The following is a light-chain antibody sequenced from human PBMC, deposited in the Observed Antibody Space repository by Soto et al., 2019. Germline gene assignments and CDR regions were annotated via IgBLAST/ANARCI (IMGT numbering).Light chain of an antibody. J-gene: IGLJ2*01. CDR1: SSDVGGDNY. CDR3: RSYTSRTLDVV. CDR2: EVS. Sequence: QSALTQPASVSGSPGQSITISCTGTSSDVGGDNYVSWYQQYPGKAPKLMIYEVSNRPSGVSNRFSGSNSGNTASLTISGLHSVNEAEYYCRSYTSRTLDVVFGGGTKLTVL. V-gene: IGLV2-14*01.